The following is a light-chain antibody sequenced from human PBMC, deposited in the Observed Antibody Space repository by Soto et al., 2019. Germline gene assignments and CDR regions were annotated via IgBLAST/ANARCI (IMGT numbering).Light chain of an antibody. Sequence: QSVLTQPASVSWSPGQSITISCTGTSNDLAIYNYVSWYQQQPGKAPKLMIYQVTNRPSGVSNRFSGSRSGNTASLTISGLQAEDEADYYCSSYTDSSNYVFGTGTKVTVL. CDR3: SSYTDSSNYV. CDR1: SNDLAIYNY. V-gene: IGLV2-14*01. J-gene: IGLJ1*01. CDR2: QVT.